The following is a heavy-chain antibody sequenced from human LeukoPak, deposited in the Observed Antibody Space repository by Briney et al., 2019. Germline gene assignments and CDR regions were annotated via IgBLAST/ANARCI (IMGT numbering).Heavy chain of an antibody. CDR3: AREYSSSSGYIWFDP. D-gene: IGHD6-6*01. CDR2: IYYSGST. J-gene: IGHJ5*02. Sequence: PSETLSLTCTVSGGSISSYYWSWIRQPPGKGLEWIGYIYYSGSTNYNPSLKSRVTISVDTSKNQFSLKLCAVTAADTAVYYCAREYSSSSGYIWFDPCGQGTLVTVSS. V-gene: IGHV4-59*01. CDR1: GGSISSYY.